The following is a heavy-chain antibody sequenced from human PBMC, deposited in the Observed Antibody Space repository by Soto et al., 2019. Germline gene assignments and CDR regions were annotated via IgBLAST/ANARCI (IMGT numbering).Heavy chain of an antibody. CDR2: MNPNSGNT. V-gene: IGHV1-8*01. Sequence: QVQLVQSGAEVKKPGASVKVSCKASGYTFTRYDINWVRQATGQGLEWMGWMNPNSGNTGYAQKFQGRVTMTRNTSIITAYMELSSLRSEDTAVYYCARGLRYCSGGSCYDLEYYFDYWGQGTLVTVSS. CDR1: GYTFTRYD. D-gene: IGHD2-15*01. J-gene: IGHJ4*02. CDR3: ARGLRYCSGGSCYDLEYYFDY.